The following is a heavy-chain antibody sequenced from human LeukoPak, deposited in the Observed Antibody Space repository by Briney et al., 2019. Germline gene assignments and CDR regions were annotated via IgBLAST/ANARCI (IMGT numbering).Heavy chain of an antibody. V-gene: IGHV3-53*05. D-gene: IGHD1-1*01. CDR3: AKDENWLPFDY. CDR1: GFTVSSNY. Sequence: GGSLRLSCAASGFTVSSNYMSWVRQAPGKGLEWVSVIYSGGSTYYADSVKGRFTISRDNSKNTLYLQMNRLRAEDTAVYYCAKDENWLPFDYWGQGTLVTVSS. CDR2: IYSGGST. J-gene: IGHJ4*02.